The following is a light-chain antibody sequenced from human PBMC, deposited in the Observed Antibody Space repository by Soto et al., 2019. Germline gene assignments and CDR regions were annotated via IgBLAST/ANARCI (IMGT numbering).Light chain of an antibody. CDR2: VAS. CDR3: PQHNTYPWT. CDR1: QGIRND. Sequence: DILVTQSPSSLSASVGDRVTITCRASQGIRNDLDWYQQKPGKAPKRLIYVASSLETGVPSRFSGSGSGTEFTLTISSLQPEDFASYYCPQHNTYPWTFGQGTKVEIK. V-gene: IGKV1-17*01. J-gene: IGKJ1*01.